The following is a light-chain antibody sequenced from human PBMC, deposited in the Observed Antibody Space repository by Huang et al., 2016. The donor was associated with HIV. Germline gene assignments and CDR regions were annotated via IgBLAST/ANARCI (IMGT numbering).Light chain of an antibody. Sequence: DIVMTQSPDSLAVSLGERATINCKSNQSVLHSSNNKNYLAWYQQRPGQPPKLLIYWASTRESGVPDRFSGSGSGTDFTLTISRLQAEDVAVYYCQQYYSTSLTFGGGTKVEIK. CDR1: QSVLHSSNNKNY. CDR3: QQYYSTSLT. V-gene: IGKV4-1*01. J-gene: IGKJ4*01. CDR2: WAS.